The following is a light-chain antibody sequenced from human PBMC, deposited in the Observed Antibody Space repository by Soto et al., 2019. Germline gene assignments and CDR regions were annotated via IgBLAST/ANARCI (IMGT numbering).Light chain of an antibody. CDR3: QQSYSTSSYT. J-gene: IGKJ2*01. V-gene: IGKV1-39*01. Sequence: DIQMTQSPSSLSASEGDRVTITCRASQNISNYLNWYHQKPGKAPKLLIYAASSLQGGVPSRFNGSGSGTDFTLTISSLQPEDFATYYCQQSYSTSSYTFGQGTKLDIK. CDR2: AAS. CDR1: QNISNY.